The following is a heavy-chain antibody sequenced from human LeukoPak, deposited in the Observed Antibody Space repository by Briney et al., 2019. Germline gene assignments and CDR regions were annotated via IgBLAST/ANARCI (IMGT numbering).Heavy chain of an antibody. Sequence: GGSLRLSCTAWRYTFRTYAMMWVRQAPGKGLEGVSAISGRDGSTYYADSVKGRFTISRNNYENTLYLQVNSRRTADTAVYYCAKRVGVTPGLPFAYWGQGTLVTVSS. CDR2: ISGRDGST. J-gene: IGHJ4*02. CDR3: AKRVGVTPGLPFAY. D-gene: IGHD3-10*01. CDR1: RYTFRTYA. V-gene: IGHV3-23*01.